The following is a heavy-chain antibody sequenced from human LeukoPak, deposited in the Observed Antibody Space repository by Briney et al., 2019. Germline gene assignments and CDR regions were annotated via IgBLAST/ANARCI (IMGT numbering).Heavy chain of an antibody. V-gene: IGHV1-8*03. CDR1: GYPFTSYD. Sequence: GASVKVSCKASGYPFTSYDINWVRQATGQGLEWMGWMNPNSGNTGYAQKFQGRVTITRNTSISTAYMELSSLRSEDTAVYYCAILGGATAYFDYWGQGTLVTVSS. J-gene: IGHJ4*02. CDR3: AILGGATAYFDY. D-gene: IGHD1-26*01. CDR2: MNPNSGNT.